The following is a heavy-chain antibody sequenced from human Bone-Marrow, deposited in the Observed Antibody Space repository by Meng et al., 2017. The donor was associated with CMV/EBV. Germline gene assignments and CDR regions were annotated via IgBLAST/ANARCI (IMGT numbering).Heavy chain of an antibody. Sequence: ASVKVSCKASGYTFSYYDIIWVRQASGQGLEWVGWMNPNSGNTGYAQKFQGRVTITRNTSISTAYMELSSLRSEDTAVYYCARARALYSSTFDYWGQGTLVTVSS. CDR2: MNPNSGNT. J-gene: IGHJ4*02. CDR1: GYTFSYYD. D-gene: IGHD6-13*01. V-gene: IGHV1-8*01. CDR3: ARARALYSSTFDY.